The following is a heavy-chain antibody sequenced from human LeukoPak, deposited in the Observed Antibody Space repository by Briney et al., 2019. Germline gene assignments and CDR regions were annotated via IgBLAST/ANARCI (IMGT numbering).Heavy chain of an antibody. CDR1: GFTFSSYA. Sequence: GGSLGLSCAASGFTFSSYAMSWVRQAPGKGLEWVSFISPSGDRTSNADSVEGRFTISRDNTRNTLYLQMNSLRDEDTGVYYCAIMHGYYDGSGFWVQWGQGTLVTVSS. CDR2: ISPSGDRT. J-gene: IGHJ4*02. V-gene: IGHV3-23*01. D-gene: IGHD3-22*01. CDR3: AIMHGYYDGSGFWVQ.